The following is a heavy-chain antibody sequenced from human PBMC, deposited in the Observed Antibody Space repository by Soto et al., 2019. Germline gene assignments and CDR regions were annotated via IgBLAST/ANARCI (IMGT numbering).Heavy chain of an antibody. CDR1: GFTFSSYG. CDR2: IWYDGSNK. J-gene: IGHJ4*02. D-gene: IGHD4-17*01. CDR3: ARGDYGDYIDY. V-gene: IGHV3-33*01. Sequence: QVQLVESGGGVVQPGRSLRLSCAASGFTFSSYGMHWVRQAPGKGLEWVAVIWYDGSNKYYADSVKGRLTISRDNSKNTLYLQMNSLRAEDTAVYYCARGDYGDYIDYWGQGTLVTVSS.